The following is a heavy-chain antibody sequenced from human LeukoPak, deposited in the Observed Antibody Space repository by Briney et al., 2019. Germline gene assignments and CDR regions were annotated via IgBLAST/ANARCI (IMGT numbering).Heavy chain of an antibody. V-gene: IGHV3-23*01. CDR1: GFTFSIHA. Sequence: PGGSLRLSCAASGFTFSIHAMTWVRQAPGKGLEWVSLISGSGSSSFYSDSVKGRFTISRDNSKNTLYLQMSSLGAEDTAVYYCAKVRYSNSELDSWGQRTPLTVSS. J-gene: IGHJ4*02. CDR2: ISGSGSSS. D-gene: IGHD5-12*01. CDR3: AKVRYSNSELDS.